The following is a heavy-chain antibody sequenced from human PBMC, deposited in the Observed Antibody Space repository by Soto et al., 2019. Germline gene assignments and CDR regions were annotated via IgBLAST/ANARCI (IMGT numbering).Heavy chain of an antibody. J-gene: IGHJ4*02. CDR2: IYHSGST. Sequence: PSETLSLTCAVSGGSISSGGYSWSWIRQPPGKGLEWIGYIYHSGSTYYNPSLKSRVTISVDRSKNQFSLKLSSVTAADTAVYYCARGGVDYYDSSGYYFPPYHLAYWGQGTLVTVSS. CDR3: ARGGVDYYDSSGYYFPPYHLAY. V-gene: IGHV4-30-2*01. CDR1: GGSISSGGYS. D-gene: IGHD3-22*01.